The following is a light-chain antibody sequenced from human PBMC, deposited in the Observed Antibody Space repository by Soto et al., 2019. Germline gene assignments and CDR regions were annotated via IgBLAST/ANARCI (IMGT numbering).Light chain of an antibody. J-gene: IGKJ1*01. Sequence: ESVLTQSPGTLSLSAGERATLSCRASQSVSSNYLAWYQQQPGQAPRLLIYGASTRATGIPDRFSGSWSGTYFTLTISRLEPEDSAVYYCQQYGSSPTWTFGQGTKVEIK. CDR3: QQYGSSPTWT. CDR2: GAS. CDR1: QSVSSNY. V-gene: IGKV3-20*01.